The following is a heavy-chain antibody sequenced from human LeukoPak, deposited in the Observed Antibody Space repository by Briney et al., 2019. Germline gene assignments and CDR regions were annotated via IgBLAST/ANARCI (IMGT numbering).Heavy chain of an antibody. CDR1: GGSISSYY. CDR2: IYYSGST. J-gene: IGHJ3*02. V-gene: IGHV4-59*01. Sequence: PSETLSLTCTVSGGSISSYYWSWIRHPPGKGLEWIGYIYYSGSTNYNPSLKSRVTISVDTSKNQFSLKLSSVTAADTAVYYCARDTPTSLDIWGQGTMVTVSS. CDR3: ARDTPTSLDI.